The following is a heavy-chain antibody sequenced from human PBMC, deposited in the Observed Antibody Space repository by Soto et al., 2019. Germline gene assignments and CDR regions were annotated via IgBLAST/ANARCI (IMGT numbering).Heavy chain of an antibody. J-gene: IGHJ6*02. Sequence: HPGGSLRLSCAASGFTFSSYAMHWVRQAPGRGLEWVSVISFDGSNKYYADSVKGRFTISRDNSKNTVHLQMNSLKAEDTAVYYCVRDRVSYGLYYYYGMDVWGHGTTVTVSS. D-gene: IGHD3-10*01. CDR1: GFTFSSYA. CDR2: ISFDGSNK. V-gene: IGHV3-30-3*01. CDR3: VRDRVSYGLYYYYGMDV.